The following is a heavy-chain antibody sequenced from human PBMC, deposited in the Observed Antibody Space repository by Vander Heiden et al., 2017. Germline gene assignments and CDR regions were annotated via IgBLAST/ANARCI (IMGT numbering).Heavy chain of an antibody. Sequence: EVQLVESGGGLVKPGRSLRLSCSASGFTAGDDAMSWLRQAPRKGLEWVAFIRRKIYGGTTEYAASVKGRFTISRDDSKNIAYLQMNSLKTEDTAVYYCTRVYSYGYNYYGMDVWGQGTTVTVSS. CDR3: TRVYSYGYNYYGMDV. J-gene: IGHJ6*02. CDR1: GFTAGDDA. V-gene: IGHV3-49*05. D-gene: IGHD5-18*01. CDR2: IRRKIYGGTT.